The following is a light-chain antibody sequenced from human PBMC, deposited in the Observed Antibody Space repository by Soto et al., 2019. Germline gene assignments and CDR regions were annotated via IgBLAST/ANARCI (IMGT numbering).Light chain of an antibody. CDR3: QRYNSYSRYT. Sequence: DIQMTQSPSTLSASVGDRVTITCRASQSISSWLAWYQQKPGKAPKLLIYDASSWASGVPSRYSGSGSGTAFQLNIIKQQPHDLQGYYCQRYNSYSRYTFGQGTKLEIK. J-gene: IGKJ2*01. V-gene: IGKV1-5*01. CDR1: QSISSW. CDR2: DAS.